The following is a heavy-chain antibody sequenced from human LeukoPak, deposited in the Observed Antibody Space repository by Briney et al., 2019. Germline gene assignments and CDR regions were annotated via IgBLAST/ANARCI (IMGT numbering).Heavy chain of an antibody. J-gene: IGHJ5*02. CDR1: GFTFSSYA. CDR3: ARTPRRYCSGGSCYGWFDP. Sequence: GGSLRLSCAASGFTFSSYAMHWVRQAPGKGLKWVAVISYDGSNKYYAYSVKGRFTISRDNSKNTLYMQMNSLRAEDTAVYYCARTPRRYCSGGSCYGWFDPWGQGTLVTVSS. CDR2: ISYDGSNK. D-gene: IGHD2-15*01. V-gene: IGHV3-30-3*01.